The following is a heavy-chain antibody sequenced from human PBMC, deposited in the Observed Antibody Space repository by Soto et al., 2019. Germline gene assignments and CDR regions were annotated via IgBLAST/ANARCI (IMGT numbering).Heavy chain of an antibody. CDR3: ARIMAASGTGFDY. J-gene: IGHJ4*02. Sequence: PGESLKISCKVSGYSFTSYWIGWVRQVPGKGLEWMGIIYPGDSDTRYSPSFQGQVTISADKSINTAYLQWSSLKASDTAMYYCARIMAASGTGFDYWGQGTLVTVSS. D-gene: IGHD3-16*01. CDR2: IYPGDSDT. CDR1: GYSFTSYW. V-gene: IGHV5-51*01.